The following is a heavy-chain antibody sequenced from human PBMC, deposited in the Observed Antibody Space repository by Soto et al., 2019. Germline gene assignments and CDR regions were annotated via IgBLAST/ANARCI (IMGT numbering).Heavy chain of an antibody. CDR1: GYSFTTYA. CDR2: IDPSDSSI. Sequence: PGESLKISCEGSGYSFTTYAINWVRQMPGKGLEWMGRIDPSDSSINYSPSFQGHVTISADKSISTAFLQWSSLKASDTAIYYCARLPSGSYGWLGPWGQGTLVTVSS. CDR3: ARLPSGSYGWLGP. J-gene: IGHJ5*02. D-gene: IGHD1-26*01. V-gene: IGHV5-10-1*01.